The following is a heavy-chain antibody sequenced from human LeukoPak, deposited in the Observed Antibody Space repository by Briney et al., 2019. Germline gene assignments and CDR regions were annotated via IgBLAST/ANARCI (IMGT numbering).Heavy chain of an antibody. CDR1: GGSISGHY. CDR3: ARLTRLAPVGTTYYHSLDV. V-gene: IGHV4-59*08. Sequence: SETLSLTCTVSGGSISGHYWSWIRQPPGKGLEWIGHIYCTGVINYDPSLKSRVTMLVDTSKNQFSLKVTSVTAADTAVYYCARLTRLAPVGTTYYHSLDVWGQGSTVTVSS. D-gene: IGHD2-2*01. J-gene: IGHJ6*02. CDR2: IYCTGVI.